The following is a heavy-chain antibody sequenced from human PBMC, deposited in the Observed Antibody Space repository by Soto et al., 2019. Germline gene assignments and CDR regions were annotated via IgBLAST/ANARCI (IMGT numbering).Heavy chain of an antibody. CDR3: ARAISGYVT. CDR2: INAGNGDT. J-gene: IGHJ4*02. D-gene: IGHD5-12*01. CDR1: GINYNTYD. Sequence: QVQLVQSGAEMKKPGASVKLSCKTSGINYNTYDIHWVRQAPGQGLEWMGWINAGNGDTRYSQNFQGRVTLTRDTSASTVYMDLDSLKSEDTGVYYCARAISGYVTWGQGTLVTVSS. V-gene: IGHV1-3*01.